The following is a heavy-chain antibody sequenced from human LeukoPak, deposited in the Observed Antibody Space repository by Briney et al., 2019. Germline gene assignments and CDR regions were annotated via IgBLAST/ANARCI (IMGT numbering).Heavy chain of an antibody. Sequence: TGGSLRLSCAASGFTFSSYAMHWVSQAPGKGLEWVAVMSDDGRHKYYAESVEGRFTISRDNSNNVLYLQMNSLRPDDTAVCYCARAQSVGAPTGFDYWGQGTLVTVSS. J-gene: IGHJ4*02. CDR3: ARAQSVGAPTGFDY. V-gene: IGHV3-30*04. CDR2: MSDDGRHK. CDR1: GFTFSSYA. D-gene: IGHD1-26*01.